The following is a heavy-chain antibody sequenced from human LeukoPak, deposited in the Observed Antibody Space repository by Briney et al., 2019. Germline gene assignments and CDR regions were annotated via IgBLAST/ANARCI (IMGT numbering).Heavy chain of an antibody. D-gene: IGHD6-13*01. V-gene: IGHV3-33*01. CDR3: ARDREAAADLGY. Sequence: PGGSLRLSCAASGFTFSSYGMHWVRQAPGKGLELVAVIWYDGSNEYYAGSVKGRFTISRDNSKNTLYLQMNSLRAEDTAVYYCARDREAAADLGYWGQGTLVTVSS. CDR1: GFTFSSYG. J-gene: IGHJ4*02. CDR2: IWYDGSNE.